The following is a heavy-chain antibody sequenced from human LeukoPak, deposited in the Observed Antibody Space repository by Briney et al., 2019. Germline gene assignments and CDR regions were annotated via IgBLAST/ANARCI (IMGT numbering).Heavy chain of an antibody. J-gene: IGHJ4*02. CDR1: GFTFSDYW. D-gene: IGHD3-22*01. CDR3: ATSPVIIND. CDR2: IYSDVRRI. Sequence: GGSLRLSCAASGFTFSDYWMHWVRQAPGKGLEWVARIYSDVRRIKYADSVKGRFTISRDNAKNTLYLQMNALRVEDTAVYYCATSPVIINDWGQGTLVTVSS. V-gene: IGHV3-74*03.